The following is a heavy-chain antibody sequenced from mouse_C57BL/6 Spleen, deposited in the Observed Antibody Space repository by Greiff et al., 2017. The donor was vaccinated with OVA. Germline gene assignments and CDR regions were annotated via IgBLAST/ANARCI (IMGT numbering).Heavy chain of an antibody. CDR2: INPGSGGT. CDR1: GYAFSSSW. J-gene: IGHJ2*01. CDR3: ARNDGDRL. Sequence: QVQLQQSGPELVKPGASVKISCKASGYAFSSSWMNWVKQRPGQGLEWIGVINPGSGGTNYNEKFKGKATLTADKSSSTAYMQLISLTSEDSAVYFCARNDGDRLWGQGTTHTVSS. V-gene: IGHV1-82*01. D-gene: IGHD2-13*01.